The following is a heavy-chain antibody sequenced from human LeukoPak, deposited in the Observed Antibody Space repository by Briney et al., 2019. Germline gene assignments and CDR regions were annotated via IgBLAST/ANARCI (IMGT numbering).Heavy chain of an antibody. D-gene: IGHD2-2*01. Sequence: ASVTVSFKASGYTFTSYDINWVRQATGQGLEWMGWMNPNSGNTGYAQKFQGRVTITRNTSISTAYMELSSLRSEDTAVYYCARGRGKLVPAAILNWFDPWGQGTLVTVSS. CDR3: ARGRGKLVPAAILNWFDP. V-gene: IGHV1-8*03. CDR1: GYTFTSYD. CDR2: MNPNSGNT. J-gene: IGHJ5*02.